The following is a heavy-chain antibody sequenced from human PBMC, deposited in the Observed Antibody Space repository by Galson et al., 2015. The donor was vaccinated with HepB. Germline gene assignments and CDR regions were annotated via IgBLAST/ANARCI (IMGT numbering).Heavy chain of an antibody. Sequence: LRLSCAASGFTVSSNYMSWVRQAPGKGLEWVSVIYSGGSTYYADSVKGRFTISRDNSKNTLYLQMNSLRAEDTAVYYCARPVDTAMADWYFDLWGRGTLVTVSS. CDR2: IYSGGST. J-gene: IGHJ2*01. CDR3: ARPVDTAMADWYFDL. V-gene: IGHV3-66*02. D-gene: IGHD5-18*01. CDR1: GFTVSSNY.